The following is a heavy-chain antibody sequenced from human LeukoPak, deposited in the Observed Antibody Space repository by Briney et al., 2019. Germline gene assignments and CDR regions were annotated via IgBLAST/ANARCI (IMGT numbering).Heavy chain of an antibody. D-gene: IGHD1-26*01. V-gene: IGHV3-7*01. CDR1: GFTFSSYW. J-gene: IGHJ4*02. CDR3: AHSGSYIDY. CDR2: IKQDGSEK. Sequence: GGSLRISCAASGFTFSSYWMSWVRQAPGKGLEWVANIKQDGSEKHYVDSVKGRFTISGDNAKNSLYLQMNSLRAEDTAVYYCAHSGSYIDYWGQGTLVTVSS.